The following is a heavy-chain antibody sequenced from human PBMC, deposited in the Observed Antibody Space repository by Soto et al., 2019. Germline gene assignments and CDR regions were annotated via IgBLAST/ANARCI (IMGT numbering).Heavy chain of an antibody. D-gene: IGHD5-18*01. V-gene: IGHV3-33*01. CDR1: GFTFSNYG. J-gene: IGHJ4*02. CDR3: ARQSYSYGTMDC. Sequence: QVQLVESGGGVVQPGRSLRLSCAASGFTFSNYGMHWVRQAPGKGLEWVAVIWYDGSNKYYADSVKGQFTISRDNSKNTLYLQMNSLGAEDTAMYYCARQSYSYGTMDCWGQGTLVTVSS. CDR2: IWYDGSNK.